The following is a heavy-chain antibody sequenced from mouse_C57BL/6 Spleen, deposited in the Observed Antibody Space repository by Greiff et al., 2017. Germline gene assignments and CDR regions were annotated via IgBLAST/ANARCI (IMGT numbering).Heavy chain of an antibody. Sequence: EVQLVESGGDLVKPGGSLKLSCAASGFTFSSYGMSWVRQTPDKRLEWVATISSGGSYTYYPDSVKGRFTISRDNAKNTLYLQMSSLKSEDTAMYYCARDGYWGQGTTLKVSS. CDR3: ARDGY. CDR1: GFTFSSYG. CDR2: ISSGGSYT. J-gene: IGHJ2*01. V-gene: IGHV5-6*01.